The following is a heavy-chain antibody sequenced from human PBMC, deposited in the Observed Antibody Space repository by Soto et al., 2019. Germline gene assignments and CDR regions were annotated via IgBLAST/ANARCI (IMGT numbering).Heavy chain of an antibody. V-gene: IGHV4-30-4*01. D-gene: IGHD6-19*01. CDR2: IYYSGST. CDR3: ARGVAGKPNWFDP. CDR1: GGSISSGDYY. J-gene: IGHJ5*02. Sequence: PSETLSLTCTVSGGSISSGDYYWSWIRQPPGKGLGWIGYIYYSGSTYYNPSLKSRVTISVDTSKNQFTLKLSSVTAADTAVYYCARGVAGKPNWFDPWGQGTLVTVSS.